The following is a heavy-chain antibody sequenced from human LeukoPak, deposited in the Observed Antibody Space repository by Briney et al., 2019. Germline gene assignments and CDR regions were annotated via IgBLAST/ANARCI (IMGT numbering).Heavy chain of an antibody. CDR3: AREEAAAGQYYFDY. Sequence: SETLSLTCTVSGGSISSGSYYWSWIRQPAGKGLEWIGRIYTSGSTNYNPSLKSRVTISVDTSKNQFSLKLSSVTAADTAVYYCAREEAAAGQYYFDYWGQGTLVTVSS. J-gene: IGHJ4*02. CDR1: GGSISSGSYY. CDR2: IYTSGST. V-gene: IGHV4-61*02. D-gene: IGHD6-13*01.